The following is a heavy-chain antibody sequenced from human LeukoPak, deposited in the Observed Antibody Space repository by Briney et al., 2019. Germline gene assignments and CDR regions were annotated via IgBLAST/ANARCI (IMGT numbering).Heavy chain of an antibody. Sequence: GGSLRLSCAASGFTFSSYSMNWVRQAPGKGLEWVSSISSSSSYIYYADSVKGRFTISRDNAKNSLYLQMNSLGAEDTAVYYCARDYDFWSGYYPDDIWGQGTMVTVSS. V-gene: IGHV3-21*01. CDR1: GFTFSSYS. CDR3: ARDYDFWSGYYPDDI. J-gene: IGHJ3*02. CDR2: ISSSSSYI. D-gene: IGHD3-3*01.